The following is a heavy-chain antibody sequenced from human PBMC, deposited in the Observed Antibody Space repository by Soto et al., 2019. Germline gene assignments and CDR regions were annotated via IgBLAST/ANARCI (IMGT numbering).Heavy chain of an antibody. CDR3: ARDRGRPDLRDTHYYDSSDLDYGMDV. Sequence: SETLSLTCTVAGGYISSSNWWSWVRPTPGKGLEWIGEIYHSGSTNYNPSLKSRVTISVDKSKNQFSLKLSSVTAEDTAVYYCARDRGRPDLRDTHYYDSSDLDYGMDVWGQGTTVTVSS. V-gene: IGHV4-4*02. D-gene: IGHD3-22*01. CDR2: IYHSGST. J-gene: IGHJ6*02. CDR1: GGYISSSNW.